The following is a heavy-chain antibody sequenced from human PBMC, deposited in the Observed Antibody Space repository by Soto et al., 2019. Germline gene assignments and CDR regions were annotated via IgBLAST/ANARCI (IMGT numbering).Heavy chain of an antibody. Sequence: GASVKVSCKASGYTFTSYGISWVRQAPGQGLEWMGWISVYNGNTKYTQKLQGRLTMTTDTSTSTAYMELRSLRSDDTAVYYCARAEGVVVAPSDYWGQGTLVTVSS. J-gene: IGHJ4*02. V-gene: IGHV1-18*04. CDR3: ARAEGVVVAPSDY. CDR2: ISVYNGNT. D-gene: IGHD2-15*01. CDR1: GYTFTSYG.